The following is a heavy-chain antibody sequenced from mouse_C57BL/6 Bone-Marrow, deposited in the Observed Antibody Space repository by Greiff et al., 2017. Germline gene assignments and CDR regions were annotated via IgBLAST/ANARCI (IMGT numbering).Heavy chain of an antibody. CDR3: ATYEDYFDY. Sequence: VQLQQSGPELVKPGASVKISCKASGYAFSSSWMNWVKQRPGKGLEWIGRLYPGDGDTNYNGKFKGKATLTADKSSSTAYMQLSSLTSEDSTVYFCATYEDYFDYWGQGTTLTVSA. CDR2: LYPGDGDT. V-gene: IGHV1-82*01. D-gene: IGHD2-3*01. CDR1: GYAFSSSW. J-gene: IGHJ2*01.